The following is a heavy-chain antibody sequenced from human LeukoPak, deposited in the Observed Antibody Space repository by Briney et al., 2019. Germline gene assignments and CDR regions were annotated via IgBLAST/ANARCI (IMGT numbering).Heavy chain of an antibody. D-gene: IGHD6-13*01. CDR3: AKDRAAAGHSYFDY. Sequence: GGSLRLSRAASGFTFSSYAMHWVRQAPGKGLEWVSAISGSGGSTYYADSVKGRFTISRDNSKNTLYLQMNSLRAEDTAVYYCAKDRAAAGHSYFDYWGQGTLVTVSS. CDR2: ISGSGGST. V-gene: IGHV3-23*01. CDR1: GFTFSSYA. J-gene: IGHJ4*02.